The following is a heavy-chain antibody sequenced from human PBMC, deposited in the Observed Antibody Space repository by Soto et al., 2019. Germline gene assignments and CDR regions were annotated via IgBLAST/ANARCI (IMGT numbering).Heavy chain of an antibody. V-gene: IGHV4-59*12. CDR1: GGSISSYY. D-gene: IGHD1-26*01. Sequence: SETLSLTCTVSGGSISSYYWSWIRQPPGKGLEWIGYIYYSGSTYYSPSLKSRVTISVDTSKNQFSLKLSSVTAADTAVYYCARCLFSYGARFDPWGQGTLVTVSS. CDR2: IYYSGST. J-gene: IGHJ5*02. CDR3: ARCLFSYGARFDP.